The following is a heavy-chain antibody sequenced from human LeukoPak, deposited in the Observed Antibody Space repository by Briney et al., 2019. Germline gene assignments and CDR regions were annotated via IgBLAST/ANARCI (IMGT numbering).Heavy chain of an antibody. J-gene: IGHJ4*02. CDR1: GFTFSSHS. Sequence: GGSLRLSCVASGFTFSSHSLNWVRQAPGKGLEWVSYISSSGSTIYYADSVKGRFTISRDNAKNSLYLQMNSLRAEDTAVYYCAREDDSGYIDYWGQGTLVTVSS. D-gene: IGHD3-22*01. CDR2: ISSSGSTI. V-gene: IGHV3-48*03. CDR3: AREDDSGYIDY.